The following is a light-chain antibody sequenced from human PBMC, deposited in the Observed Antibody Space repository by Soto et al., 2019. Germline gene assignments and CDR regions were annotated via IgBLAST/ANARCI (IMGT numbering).Light chain of an antibody. CDR1: TSDVVGYNY. J-gene: IGLJ1*01. Sequence: QSALTQPASVPGSPGQSITISCTGTTSDVVGYNYVSWYQQHPGKAPKLMIYDVSNRPSGVSNRFSGSKSGNTASLTISGLQAEDEADYSCSSYTSSSTLLYVFGTGTKLTVL. V-gene: IGLV2-14*01. CDR2: DVS. CDR3: SSYTSSSTLLYV.